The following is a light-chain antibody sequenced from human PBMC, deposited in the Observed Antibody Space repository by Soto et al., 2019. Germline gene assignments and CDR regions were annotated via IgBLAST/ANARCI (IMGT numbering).Light chain of an antibody. CDR3: QQYGSSGT. V-gene: IGKV3-20*01. CDR1: QSVRDN. CDR2: GES. Sequence: IVLTQSPATLSVTPRERDKLCCRASQSVRDNLAWYQQKPGQAPRLLIYGESNRATGIPDRFSGSGSGTDFTLTISRLEPEDFAVYYCQQYGSSGTLGQGTKV. J-gene: IGKJ1*01.